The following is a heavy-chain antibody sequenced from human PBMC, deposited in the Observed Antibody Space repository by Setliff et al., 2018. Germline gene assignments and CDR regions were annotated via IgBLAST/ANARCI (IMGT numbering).Heavy chain of an antibody. CDR2: IYTSGTT. V-gene: IGHV4-61*09. Sequence: SETLSLTCTVSGGSISSGNYYWSWIRQPAGKGLEWIGHIYTSGTTNYHPSLKSRVTMSVDTSKNQFSLQLSSVTAADTAVYYCARDRTYYGSGTYTRWFDYWGQGTLVTVSS. D-gene: IGHD3-10*01. CDR3: ARDRTYYGSGTYTRWFDY. CDR1: GGSISSGNYY. J-gene: IGHJ4*02.